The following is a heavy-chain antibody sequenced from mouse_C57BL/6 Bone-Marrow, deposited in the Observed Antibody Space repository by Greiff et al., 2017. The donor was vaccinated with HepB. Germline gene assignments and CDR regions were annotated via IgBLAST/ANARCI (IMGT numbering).Heavy chain of an antibody. CDR3: AREDYSKPWFAY. J-gene: IGHJ3*01. CDR1: GYTFTSYW. D-gene: IGHD2-5*01. CDR2: IYPGSGST. V-gene: IGHV1-55*01. Sequence: QVQLQQPGAELVKPGASVKMSCKASGYTFTSYWITWVKQRPGQGLEWIGDIYPGSGSTNYNEKFKSKATLTVDTSSSTAYMQLSSLTSEDSAVYYCAREDYSKPWFAYWGQGTLVTVSA.